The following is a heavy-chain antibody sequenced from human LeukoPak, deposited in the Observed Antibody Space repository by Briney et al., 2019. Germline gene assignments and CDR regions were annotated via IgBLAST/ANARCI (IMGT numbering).Heavy chain of an antibody. Sequence: PGGSLRLSCAASGFTFDDYGMSWVRQAPGKGPEWVSGINWNGGSTGYADSVKGRFTISRDNAKNSLYLQMNSLRAEDTALYYCARVYYDSSGYYPPVGAFDIWGQGTMVTVSS. CDR1: GFTFDDYG. CDR3: ARVYYDSSGYYPPVGAFDI. CDR2: INWNGGST. J-gene: IGHJ3*02. V-gene: IGHV3-20*04. D-gene: IGHD3-22*01.